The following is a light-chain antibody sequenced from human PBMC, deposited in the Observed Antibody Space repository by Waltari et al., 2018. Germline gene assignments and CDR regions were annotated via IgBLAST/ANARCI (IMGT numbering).Light chain of an antibody. J-gene: IGKJ2*01. CDR2: KAS. CDR3: QHYDSYQYA. V-gene: IGKV1-5*03. CDR1: ESVNRH. Sequence: IQVTQSPSTPSASVGDRVNITCRTSESVNRHLAWYQQKPGRAPNLLIYKASTLETGAPSKFSGSGSGTEFSLTITNLQRDDFATYFCQHYDSYQYAFGPGTKLEIK.